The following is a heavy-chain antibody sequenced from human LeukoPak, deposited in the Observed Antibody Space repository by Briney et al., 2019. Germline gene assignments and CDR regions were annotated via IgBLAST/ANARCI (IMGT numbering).Heavy chain of an antibody. CDR1: GFTFSSYS. J-gene: IGHJ6*02. Sequence: GGSLRLSCAASGFTFSSYSMNWVRQAPGKGLEWVSSTSSSSSYIYYADSVKGRFTISRDNAKNSLYLQMNSLRAEDTAVYYCARSLGYSGYDPNFYYYGMDVWGQGTTVTVSS. D-gene: IGHD5-12*01. V-gene: IGHV3-21*01. CDR2: TSSSSSYI. CDR3: ARSLGYSGYDPNFYYYGMDV.